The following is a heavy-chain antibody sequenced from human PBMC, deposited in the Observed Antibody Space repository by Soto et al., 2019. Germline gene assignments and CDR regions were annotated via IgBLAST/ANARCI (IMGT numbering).Heavy chain of an antibody. CDR3: SIVISEHCSSTSCYGGFDY. CDR1: GFTFSSYA. D-gene: IGHD2-2*01. CDR2: ISGSGVST. V-gene: IGHV3-23*01. J-gene: IGHJ4*02. Sequence: GGSLRLSCAASGFTFSSYAMSWVRQAPGKGLEWVSAISGSGVSTYYADSVKGRFTISRDNSKNTLYLQMNSLRAEDTAVYYFSIVISEHCSSTSCYGGFDYWGQGTLVTVFS.